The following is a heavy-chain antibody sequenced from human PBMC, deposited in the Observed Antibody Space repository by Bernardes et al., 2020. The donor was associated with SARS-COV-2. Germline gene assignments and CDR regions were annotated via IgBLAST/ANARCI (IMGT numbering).Heavy chain of an antibody. J-gene: IGHJ4*02. D-gene: IGHD6-19*01. Sequence: GESPTISCGGSGYNFNTQWVAWVRQVAGKGLEYMGIIYPGDAETKYGPSFQGRVTISADKSINTVYLQWNRLAASDTAMYYCATSPILSGWPFDHWGQGTLITVSS. CDR3: ATSPILSGWPFDH. CDR1: GYNFNTQW. CDR2: IYPGDAET. V-gene: IGHV5-51*01.